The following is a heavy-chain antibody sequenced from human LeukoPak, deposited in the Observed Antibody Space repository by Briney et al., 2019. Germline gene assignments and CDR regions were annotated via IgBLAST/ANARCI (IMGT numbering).Heavy chain of an antibody. J-gene: IGHJ4*02. V-gene: IGHV3-53*01. CDR2: IYSGGST. CDR3: ARDAGLYSGYDYDY. CDR1: GFTVSSNY. Sequence: PGGSLRLSCAASGFTVSSNYMSWVRQAPGKGLEWVSVIYSGGSTYYADSVKGRFTISRDNSKNTLYLQMNSLRAEDTAVYYCARDAGLYSGYDYDYWGQGTLVTVSS. D-gene: IGHD5-12*01.